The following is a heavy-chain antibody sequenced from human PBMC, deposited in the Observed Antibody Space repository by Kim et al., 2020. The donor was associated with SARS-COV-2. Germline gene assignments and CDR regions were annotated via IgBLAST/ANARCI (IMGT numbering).Heavy chain of an antibody. D-gene: IGHD3-10*01. CDR3: ARARSGSYLSDFDY. J-gene: IGHJ4*02. Sequence: AESVKGRFTISRDNSKNTLYLQMNSLRAEDTAVYYCARARSGSYLSDFDYWGQGTLVTVSS. V-gene: IGHV3-30*01.